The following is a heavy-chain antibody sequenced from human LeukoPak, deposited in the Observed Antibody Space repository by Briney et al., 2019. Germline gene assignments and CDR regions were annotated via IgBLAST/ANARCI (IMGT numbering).Heavy chain of an antibody. J-gene: IGHJ1*01. CDR3: ARGPMIPQYFHY. D-gene: IGHD3-16*01. V-gene: IGHV1-18*01. Sequence: GASVKVSCKSSVYTFTSYVISGVRQAPGQGREWMGWNRHDNVNTNYAQKLQGRVTMNADPSTSTAYMELRSLRSDDTAVYYCARGPMIPQYFHYWGQGTLVTVSS. CDR2: NRHDNVNT. CDR1: VYTFTSYV.